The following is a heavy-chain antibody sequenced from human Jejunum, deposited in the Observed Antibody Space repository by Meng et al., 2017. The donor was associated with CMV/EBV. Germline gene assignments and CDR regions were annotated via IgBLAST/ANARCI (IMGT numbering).Heavy chain of an antibody. CDR3: ARDPVEDVVAIPGRPNYSRYHGLNV. J-gene: IGHJ6*02. CDR2: ISYDGST. D-gene: IGHD2-15*01. V-gene: IGHV4-61*03. Sequence: CVRQPPRKGLECLGYISYDGSTKYAPSLPSRVSISSGTSKHHFSLKLNSVTAADTAEYFCARDPVEDVVAIPGRPNYSRYHGLNVWGRGTTVTVSS.